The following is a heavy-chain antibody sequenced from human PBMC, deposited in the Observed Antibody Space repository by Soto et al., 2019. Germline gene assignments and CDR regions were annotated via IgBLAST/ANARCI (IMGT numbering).Heavy chain of an antibody. J-gene: IGHJ4*02. CDR3: AKGGVFYSDTYCCFEY. CDR2: ISGGGGTT. V-gene: IGHV3-23*01. Sequence: SCKASGGTFSSYALSWVRQAPGKGLEWVSVISGGGGTTYYADSVKGRFTISRDNSKNTLYLQMTSLRAEDTAVYYCAKGGVFYSDTYCCFEYWDKGTLVTVSS. CDR1: GGTFSSYA. D-gene: IGHD3-22*01.